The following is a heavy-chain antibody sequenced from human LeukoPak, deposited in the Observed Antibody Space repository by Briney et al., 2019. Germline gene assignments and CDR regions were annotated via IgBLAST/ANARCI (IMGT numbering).Heavy chain of an antibody. Sequence: PGGSLRLSCAASGFTFSSYWMSWVRQAPGKGLEWVANIKQDGSEKYYVDSVKGRFTISRDNAKNSLYLQMNSLRAEDTAVYYCANDRDSPRSRPFDYWGQAPLVT. CDR1: GFTFSSYW. CDR3: ANDRDSPRSRPFDY. V-gene: IGHV3-7*01. CDR2: IKQDGSEK. J-gene: IGHJ4*02. D-gene: IGHD5-24*01.